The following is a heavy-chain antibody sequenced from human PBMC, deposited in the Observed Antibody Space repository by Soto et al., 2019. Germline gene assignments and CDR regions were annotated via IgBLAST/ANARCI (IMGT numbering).Heavy chain of an antibody. CDR1: GFTVSSYW. Sequence: GGSLGLSCAASGFTVSSYWMGGVRQAPGKGLEWVANIKQDGSEKYYVDSVKGRFTISRDNAKNSLYLQMNSLRAEDTAVYYSARDRSSSGYDYYYYYGMDVWGQGTTVTVSS. J-gene: IGHJ6*02. CDR3: ARDRSSSGYDYYYYYGMDV. CDR2: IKQDGSEK. D-gene: IGHD6-13*01. V-gene: IGHV3-7*05.